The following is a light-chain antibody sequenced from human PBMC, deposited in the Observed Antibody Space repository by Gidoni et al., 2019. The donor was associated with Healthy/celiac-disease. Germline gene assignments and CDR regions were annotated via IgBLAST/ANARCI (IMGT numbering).Light chain of an antibody. CDR3: MIWHSSAWV. Sequence: QAVLTQPSSLSASPGASASLTCTLRSVIHVGTYRIYWYQQKPGSPPQYLLRYKSDSDKQQGSGVPSRFSGSKDASANAGILLISGLQSEDEADYYCMIWHSSAWVFGGGTKLTVL. V-gene: IGLV5-45*02. CDR2: YKSDSDK. J-gene: IGLJ3*02. CDR1: SVIHVGTYR.